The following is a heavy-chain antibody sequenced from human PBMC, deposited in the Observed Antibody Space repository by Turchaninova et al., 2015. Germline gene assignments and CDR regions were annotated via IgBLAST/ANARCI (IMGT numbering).Heavy chain of an antibody. Sequence: QLPLQESGPGLVKPSETLSLTFSFSGGSINTTTYYWGWVRQPPGEGLEWIGSIWFSGKTYYNPSLKNRVTISIDASKSQFSLQVTSVTATDTAVYFCARHSPFDSWGQGTLVTVSS. CDR3: ARHSPFDS. CDR1: GGSINTTTYY. J-gene: IGHJ5*01. CDR2: IWFSGKT. V-gene: IGHV4-39*01.